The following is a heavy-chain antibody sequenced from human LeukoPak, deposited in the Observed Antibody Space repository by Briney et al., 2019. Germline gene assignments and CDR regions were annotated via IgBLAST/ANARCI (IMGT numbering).Heavy chain of an antibody. J-gene: IGHJ3*02. CDR2: IIPIFGTA. V-gene: IGHV1-69*05. Sequence: SVKVSCKASGGTFGSYAISWVRQAPGQGLEWMGGIIPIFGTANYAQKFQGRVTITTDESTSTAYMELSSLRSEDTAVYYCAAPLMVRGAYDAFDIWGQGTMVTVSS. CDR3: AAPLMVRGAYDAFDI. CDR1: GGTFGSYA. D-gene: IGHD3-10*01.